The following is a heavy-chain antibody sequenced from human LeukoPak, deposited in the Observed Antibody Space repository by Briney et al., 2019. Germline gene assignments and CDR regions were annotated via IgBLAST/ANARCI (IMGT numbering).Heavy chain of an antibody. Sequence: GRSLRLSCAASGFTFDDYAMHWVRQAPGKGLEWVSGISWNSGSIGYADSVKGRFTISRDNAKNSLYLQMNSLRAEDAAVYYCAKDTESSSWWDWYFDLWGRGTLVTVSS. CDR3: AKDTESSSWWDWYFDL. D-gene: IGHD6-13*01. V-gene: IGHV3-9*01. CDR2: ISWNSGSI. J-gene: IGHJ2*01. CDR1: GFTFDDYA.